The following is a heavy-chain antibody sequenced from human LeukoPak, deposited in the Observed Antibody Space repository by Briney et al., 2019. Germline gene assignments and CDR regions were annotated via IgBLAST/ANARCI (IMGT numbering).Heavy chain of an antibody. CDR3: ARMKSDFWSGYYYYMDV. V-gene: IGHV3-48*01. Sequence: PGGSLRLSCAASGFTFSSYSMNWVRQAPGKGLEWVSYISSSSSTIYYADSVKGRFTISRDNAKNSLYLQMNSLRAEDTAVYYCARMKSDFWSGYYYYMDVWGKGTTVTVSS. D-gene: IGHD3-3*01. CDR2: ISSSSSTI. J-gene: IGHJ6*03. CDR1: GFTFSSYS.